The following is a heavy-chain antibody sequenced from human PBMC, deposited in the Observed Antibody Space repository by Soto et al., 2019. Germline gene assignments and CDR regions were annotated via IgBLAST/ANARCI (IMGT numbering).Heavy chain of an antibody. V-gene: IGHV4-31*03. D-gene: IGHD3-22*01. J-gene: IGHJ4*02. CDR2: IYYDGRT. CDR1: GGSISSHSNY. Sequence: QLHPQESGPGLVKPSQTLSLTCTVSGGSISSHSNYWSWIRQHPGKGLEWIGYIYYDGRTYFNPSLQSRLSMSVDTSENQFSLKLSSPTAADTAVYFCARGNPIFDSSGLAFDYWGPGTLVTVSS. CDR3: ARGNPIFDSSGLAFDY.